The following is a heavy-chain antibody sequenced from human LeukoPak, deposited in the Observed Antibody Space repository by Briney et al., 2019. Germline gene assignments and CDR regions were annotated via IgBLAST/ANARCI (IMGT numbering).Heavy chain of an antibody. CDR3: ARDFFFCSSTSCRSAYYYCMDV. CDR2: ISYDGSNK. CDR1: GFTFSSYA. Sequence: GGSLRLSCAASGFTFSSYAMHWVRQAPGKGLEWVAVISYDGSNKYYADSVKGRFTISRDNSKNTLYLQMSSLRAEDTAVYYCARDFFFCSSTSCRSAYYYCMDVWGKGTTVTVSS. V-gene: IGHV3-30*15. J-gene: IGHJ6*03. D-gene: IGHD2-2*01.